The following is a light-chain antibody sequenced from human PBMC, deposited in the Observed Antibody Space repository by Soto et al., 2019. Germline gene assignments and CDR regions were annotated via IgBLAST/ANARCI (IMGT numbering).Light chain of an antibody. V-gene: IGKV1-5*03. J-gene: IGKJ1*01. CDR1: QSISSW. CDR2: KAS. Sequence: IQMTQSPSTLPASVGDRVTITCRASQSISSWLAWYQQKPGKAPKLLIYKASTLESGVPSRFSGSGSGTEFTLTISSLQPDDFATYYCQPYNTYWTFGQGTKVEIK. CDR3: QPYNTYWT.